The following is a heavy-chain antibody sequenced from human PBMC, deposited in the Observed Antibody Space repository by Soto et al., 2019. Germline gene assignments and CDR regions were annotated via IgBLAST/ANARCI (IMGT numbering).Heavy chain of an antibody. CDR3: ARRRLSKVHYYGMDV. CDR1: GYSLTSYW. J-gene: IGHJ6*02. D-gene: IGHD6-25*01. CDR2: IYPGDSDT. V-gene: IGHV5-51*01. Sequence: PGESLKISCKGSGYSLTSYWIGWVRQMPGKGLEWMGIIYPGDSDTRYSPSFQGQVTISADKSISTAYLQWSSLKASDTAMYYCARRRLSKVHYYGMDVWGQGTTVTVSS.